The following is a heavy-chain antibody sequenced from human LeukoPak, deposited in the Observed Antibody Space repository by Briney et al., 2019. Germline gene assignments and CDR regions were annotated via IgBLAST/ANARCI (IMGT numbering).Heavy chain of an antibody. Sequence: GGSLRLSCAASGFTFRKYWMSWVRQAPGKGLEWVANIKEDGSREYYVDSVKGRFTISRDNAKNSLYLQMDNLSAQDTAFYYCATHNEYKSDIWGQGTLVTVSS. CDR2: IKEDGSRE. J-gene: IGHJ4*02. V-gene: IGHV3-7*01. D-gene: IGHD1-1*01. CDR3: ATHNEYKSDI. CDR1: GFTFRKYW.